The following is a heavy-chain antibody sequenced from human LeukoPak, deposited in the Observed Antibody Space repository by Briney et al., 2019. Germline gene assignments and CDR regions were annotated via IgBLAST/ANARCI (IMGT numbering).Heavy chain of an antibody. CDR1: GASFSAYY. D-gene: IGHD3-10*01. Sequence: SETLSLTCAVSGASFSAYYWSWIRQPPEKGLEWLGEINQTGITDYNPSLKSRVTISVDTSKNQFSLRLSSVTAADSAVYYCARRTRFGDFIDYWGQGTLVTVSS. V-gene: IGHV4-34*01. CDR2: INQTGIT. CDR3: ARRTRFGDFIDY. J-gene: IGHJ4*02.